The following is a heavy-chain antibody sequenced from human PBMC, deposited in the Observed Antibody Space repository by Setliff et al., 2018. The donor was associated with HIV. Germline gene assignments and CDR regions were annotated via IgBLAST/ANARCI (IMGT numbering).Heavy chain of an antibody. CDR2: INPNTGNT. Sequence: ASVKVSCKASGYRFTGYFIHWVRRAPGQGLEWMGWINPNTGNTHFPPNFQGRVTMTRDTSINTAYMELAGLRSDDTAVYYCAKNYFDTSGWSAVDNWGQGTLVTVSS. D-gene: IGHD3-22*01. J-gene: IGHJ4*02. V-gene: IGHV1-2*02. CDR1: GYRFTGYF. CDR3: AKNYFDTSGWSAVDN.